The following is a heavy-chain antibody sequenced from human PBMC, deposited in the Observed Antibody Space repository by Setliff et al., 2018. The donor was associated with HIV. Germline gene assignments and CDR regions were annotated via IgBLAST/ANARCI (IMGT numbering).Heavy chain of an antibody. V-gene: IGHV1-3*03. CDR3: ARGGGGSSQFDH. D-gene: IGHD2-15*01. CDR2: INGDNGNT. Sequence: ASVKVSCKASGYTFTGYYVHWVRQAPGQGLEWMGWINGDNGNTRYSQEFQGRVTITRDTSASTAYMELSSLNSADMAVYYCARGGGGSSQFDHWGQGTLVTVSS. CDR1: GYTFTGYY. J-gene: IGHJ4*02.